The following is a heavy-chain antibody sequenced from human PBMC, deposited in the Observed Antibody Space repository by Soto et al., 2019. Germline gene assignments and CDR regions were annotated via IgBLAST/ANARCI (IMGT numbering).Heavy chain of an antibody. V-gene: IGHV3-23*01. Sequence: GGSLRLSCAASGFTFSSYAMSWVRQAPGKGLEWVSAISGSGGSTYYADSVKGRFTISRDNSKNTLYLQMNSLRAEDTAVYYCARPPTMIVGGFDYWGQGTLVTVSS. CDR3: ARPPTMIVGGFDY. J-gene: IGHJ4*02. D-gene: IGHD3-22*01. CDR2: ISGSGGST. CDR1: GFTFSSYA.